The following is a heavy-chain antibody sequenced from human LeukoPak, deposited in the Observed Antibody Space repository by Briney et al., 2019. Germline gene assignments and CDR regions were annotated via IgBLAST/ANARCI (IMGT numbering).Heavy chain of an antibody. J-gene: IGHJ4*02. CDR3: XXXXXXXXXXXVEKTYYFDY. CDR2: ISSSSTI. Sequence: GGSLRLSCAASGFTFSSYSMNWVRQAPGKGLEWVSYISSSSTIYYADSVKGRFTISRDNAKNSLYLQMNSLRAEDTAVYYCXXXXXXXXXXXVEKTYYFDYWGQGTLVTVSS. V-gene: IGHV3-48*01. CDR1: GFTFSSYS. D-gene: IGHD5-24*01.